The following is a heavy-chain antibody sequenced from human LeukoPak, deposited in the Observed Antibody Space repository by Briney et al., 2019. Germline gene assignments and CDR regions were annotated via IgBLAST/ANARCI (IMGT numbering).Heavy chain of an antibody. D-gene: IGHD6-19*01. V-gene: IGHV3-23*01. CDR3: AKPVAGSSLGAFDI. J-gene: IGHJ3*02. Sequence: PGGSLRLSCAASGFTFSSYAMSWVRQAPGKGLEWVSGISGSGPYTFYTDSVKGRFTISRDNSGSTLYLQTNSLRVEDTAVYYCAKPVAGSSLGAFDIWGQGTMVTVSS. CDR2: ISGSGPYT. CDR1: GFTFSSYA.